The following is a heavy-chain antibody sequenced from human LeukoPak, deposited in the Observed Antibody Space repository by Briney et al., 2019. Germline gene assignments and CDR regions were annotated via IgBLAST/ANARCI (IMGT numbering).Heavy chain of an antibody. V-gene: IGHV1-8*01. CDR3: ARGTAIFVVVIIEWFDP. CDR1: GYTFTSYD. CDR2: MNPNSGNT. D-gene: IGHD3-3*01. Sequence: ASVKVSCKASGYTFTSYDINWVRQATGQGLEWMGWMNPNSGNTGYAQKFQGRVTMTRNTSISTAYMELSSLRSEDTAVYYCARGTAIFVVVIIEWFDPWGQGTLVTVSS. J-gene: IGHJ5*02.